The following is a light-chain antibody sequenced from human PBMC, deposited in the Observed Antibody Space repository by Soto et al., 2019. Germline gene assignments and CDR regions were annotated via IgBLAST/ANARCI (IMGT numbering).Light chain of an antibody. V-gene: IGKV1-5*03. CDR1: QSLSSW. CDR2: KAS. CDR3: QQYVTVSRT. J-gene: IGKJ1*01. Sequence: DIQMTQSPSTLSASVGDRVTITCRASQSLSSWLSWYQHKPGKAPKLLIYKASSLEAGVPSRFSGSGSGTAFTLTISSLQPDDFATYFCQQYVTVSRTFGQGTKVEIK.